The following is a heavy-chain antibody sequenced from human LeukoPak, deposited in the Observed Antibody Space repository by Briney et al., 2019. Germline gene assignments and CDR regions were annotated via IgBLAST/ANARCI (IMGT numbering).Heavy chain of an antibody. CDR2: IYYSGST. CDR3: ASLVGSNTGYYYYYMDV. J-gene: IGHJ6*03. V-gene: IGHV4-39*01. D-gene: IGHD6-6*01. Sequence: SETLSLTCTVSGGSISSSSYYWGWIRQPPGKGLEWIASIYYSGSTYNNPSHKRRLTISVDTSKHQHSLKLTSVTAADTAVYYCASLVGSNTGYYYYYMDVWGKGTTVTVSS. CDR1: GGSISSSSYY.